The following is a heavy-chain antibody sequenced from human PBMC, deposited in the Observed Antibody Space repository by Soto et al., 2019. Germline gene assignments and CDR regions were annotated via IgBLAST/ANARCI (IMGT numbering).Heavy chain of an antibody. V-gene: IGHV3-23*01. CDR3: AKRNYYFDY. CDR1: GFTFSSYA. CDR2: ISSGGGTT. J-gene: IGHJ4*02. D-gene: IGHD1-7*01. Sequence: GGSLRLSCAASGFTFSSYAMSWVRQAPGKGLEWVSAISSGGGTTDYADSVKGRFTISRDNSKNTLYLQMSSLRAEDTAVYYCAKRNYYFDYWGQGALATVS.